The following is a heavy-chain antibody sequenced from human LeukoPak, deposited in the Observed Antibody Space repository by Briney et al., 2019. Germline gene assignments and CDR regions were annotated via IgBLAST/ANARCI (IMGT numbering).Heavy chain of an antibody. V-gene: IGHV3-74*01. D-gene: IGHD1-20*01. J-gene: IGHJ4*02. CDR1: AFTTNSYW. Sequence: AGTLTLSSAASAFTTNSYWMSWDRQAPGQGLVWVSRINSDSSNTNYEDSVKGPFTTSRDHAKDTLYLQMNSLSDEDTAVYCCARDLPSNWYNWNDVSYWGQGTLVTVSS. CDR2: INSDSSNT. CDR3: ARDLPSNWYNWNDVSY.